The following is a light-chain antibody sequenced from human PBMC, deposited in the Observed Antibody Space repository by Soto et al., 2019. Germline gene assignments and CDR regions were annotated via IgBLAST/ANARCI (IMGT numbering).Light chain of an antibody. CDR2: EVS. CDR1: SSDVGAYNY. CDR3: SSYTTSRAYV. V-gene: IGLV2-14*01. J-gene: IGLJ1*01. Sequence: QSALAQPASVSGSPGQSITISCNGTSSDVGAYNYVSWYQQQSGKAPKLMIHEVSNRPSGVSNRFSGSKSGNTASLTISGLQAEDEADYYCSSYTTSRAYVFGIGTKVTVL.